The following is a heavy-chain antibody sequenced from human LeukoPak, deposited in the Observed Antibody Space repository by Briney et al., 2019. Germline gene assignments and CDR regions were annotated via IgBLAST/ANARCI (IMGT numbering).Heavy chain of an antibody. CDR2: IYYTGKT. V-gene: IGHV4-39*07. D-gene: IGHD6-6*01. CDR3: ARDFGSSSWGWFDP. J-gene: IGHJ5*02. CDR1: GGSINSNSNY. Sequence: PETLSLTCTVSGGSINSNSNYWGWVRQPPGKGLEWIGSIYYTGKTYYNASLKSRISISLETSKNQFSLMLNSVTAADTAMYYCARDFGSSSWGWFDPWGQGTMVIVSS.